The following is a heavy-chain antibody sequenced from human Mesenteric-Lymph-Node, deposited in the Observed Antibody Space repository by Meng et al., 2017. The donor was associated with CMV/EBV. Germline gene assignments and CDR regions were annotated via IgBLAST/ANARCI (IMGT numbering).Heavy chain of an antibody. CDR3: ARHSSTSSSSLLYYEMDV. D-gene: IGHD2-2*01. V-gene: IGHV5-51*01. CDR1: GYTYTSYW. J-gene: IGHJ6*02. CDR2: IYPGDSNT. Sequence: GESLKISCKASGYTYTSYWIGWVRQMPGKGLEWMGIIYPGDSNTRYSPSFQGQVTISVDKSTSTAYLQLRSLKASDTAMYYCARHSSTSSSSLLYYEMDVWGQGTTVTVSS.